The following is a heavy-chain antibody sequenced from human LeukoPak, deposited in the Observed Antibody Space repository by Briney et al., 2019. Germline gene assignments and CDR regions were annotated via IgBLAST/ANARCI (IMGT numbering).Heavy chain of an antibody. J-gene: IGHJ4*02. D-gene: IGHD3-16*02. CDR3: ARYPLTVQRHRSIAIDL. Sequence: PSETLSLMCTGSGCPISNYYARWLRQPPGKGLEWIGYIYYSGSTNYNPSLKSRVTISVDTSKNQFSLKLSSVTAAATAVYYFARYPLTVQRHRSIAIDLWGQGTLVTVSS. CDR2: IYYSGST. CDR1: GCPISNYY. V-gene: IGHV4-59*01.